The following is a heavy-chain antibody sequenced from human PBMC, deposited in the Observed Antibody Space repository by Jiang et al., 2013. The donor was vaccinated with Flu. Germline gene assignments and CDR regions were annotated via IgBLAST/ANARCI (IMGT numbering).Heavy chain of an antibody. CDR2: ISSSSSYI. D-gene: IGHD2-2*01. Sequence: VSSISSSSSYIYYADSVKGRFTISRDNAKNSLYLQMNSLRAEDTAVYYCARAPLCSSTSCPRGYYYYYYGMDVWGQGTTVTVSS. V-gene: IGHV3-21*01. CDR3: ARAPLCSSTSCPRGYYYYYYGMDV. J-gene: IGHJ6*02.